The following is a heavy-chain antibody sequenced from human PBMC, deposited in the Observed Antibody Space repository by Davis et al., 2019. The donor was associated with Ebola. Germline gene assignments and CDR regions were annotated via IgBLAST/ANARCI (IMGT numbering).Heavy chain of an antibody. Sequence: GESLKISCAASGFTFSSYAMSWVRQAPGKGLEWVSAISGSGGSTYYADSVKGRFTISRDNSKNTLYLQMNSLRAEDTAVYYCARDRYDSSGYLDDYWGQGTLVTVSS. J-gene: IGHJ4*02. V-gene: IGHV3-23*01. CDR1: GFTFSSYA. D-gene: IGHD3-22*01. CDR2: ISGSGGST. CDR3: ARDRYDSSGYLDDY.